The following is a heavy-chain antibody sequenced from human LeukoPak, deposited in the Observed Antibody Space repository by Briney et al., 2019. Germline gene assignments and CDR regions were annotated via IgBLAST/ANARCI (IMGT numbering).Heavy chain of an antibody. V-gene: IGHV3-15*01. D-gene: IGHD3-22*01. CDR2: IQSKTEGETT. CDR1: GFTFSNAW. CDR3: TTEDYYDSSGYLYSWFDP. J-gene: IGHJ5*02. Sequence: GGSLRLSCAASGFTFSNAWMTWVRQAPGKGLEWVGHIQSKTEGETTDYAAPVKGRFTISRDDSKNTLYLQMNSLKTEDTAVYYCTTEDYYDSSGYLYSWFDPWGQGVLVTVSS.